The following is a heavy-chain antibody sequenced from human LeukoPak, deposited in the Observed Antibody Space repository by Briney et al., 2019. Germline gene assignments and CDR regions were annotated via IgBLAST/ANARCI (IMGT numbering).Heavy chain of an antibody. D-gene: IGHD3-10*01. J-gene: IGHJ3*02. Sequence: SETLSLTCTVSGGSISSITYYWGWIRQPPGKGLEWIGTIYYSGNTYYNPSLKSRVTISLDTSKNQFSLQLNSVTPEDTAVYYCARDPIMYYYGSVRDDAFDIWGQGTMVTVSS. CDR3: ARDPIMYYYGSVRDDAFDI. V-gene: IGHV4-39*07. CDR2: IYYSGNT. CDR1: GGSISSITYY.